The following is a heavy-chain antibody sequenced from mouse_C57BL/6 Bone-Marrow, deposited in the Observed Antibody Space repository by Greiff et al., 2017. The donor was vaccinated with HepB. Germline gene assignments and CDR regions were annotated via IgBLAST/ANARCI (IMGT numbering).Heavy chain of an antibody. J-gene: IGHJ3*01. CDR2: INPNNGGT. D-gene: IGHD2-2*01. CDR1: GYTFTDYY. Sequence: VQLQQSGPELVKPGASVKISCKASGYTFTDYYMNWVKQSHGKSLEWIGDINPNNGGTSYNQKFKGKATLTVDKSSSTAYMELRSLTSEDSAVYYCASPVWLRRGLAYWGQGTLVTVSA. V-gene: IGHV1-26*01. CDR3: ASPVWLRRGLAY.